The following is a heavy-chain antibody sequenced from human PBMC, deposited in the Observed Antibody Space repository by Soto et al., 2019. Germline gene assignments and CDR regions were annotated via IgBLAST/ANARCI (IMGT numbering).Heavy chain of an antibody. D-gene: IGHD5-18*01. CDR1: GVTFSNNA. Sequence: GSLRLSCAASGVTFSNNAMSWVRQTPGKGLEWVSVISGSGATTAYADSVKGRFTISRDNSKSMLYLQMNRLRAEDTAVYFCAKDKGYSYGNIGKGHFDYWGQGNLVTVSS. CDR2: ISGSGATT. J-gene: IGHJ4*02. CDR3: AKDKGYSYGNIGKGHFDY. V-gene: IGHV3-23*01.